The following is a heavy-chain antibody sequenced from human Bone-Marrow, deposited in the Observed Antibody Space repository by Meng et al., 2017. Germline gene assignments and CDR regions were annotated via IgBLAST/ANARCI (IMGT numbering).Heavy chain of an antibody. CDR3: ARDENISLGKLFGDY. CDR1: GYNFPDYW. J-gene: IGHJ4*02. D-gene: IGHD2-21*01. CDR2: IDPKSGDT. Sequence: ASVKVSCKPSGYNFPDYWLHWVRRAPGQGLEWMGRIDPKSGDTHYAQRFQGRVTMTGDTSISTAYMELSGLRSDDTAVYYCARDENISLGKLFGDYWGQGTLVTVSS. V-gene: IGHV1-2*06.